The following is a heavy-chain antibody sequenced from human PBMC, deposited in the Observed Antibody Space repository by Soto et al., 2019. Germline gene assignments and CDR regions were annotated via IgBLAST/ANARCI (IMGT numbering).Heavy chain of an antibody. Sequence: SVKVSCKASGGTFSSYAISWVRQAPGQGLEWMGGIIPIFGTANYAQKFQGRVTITADKSTSTAYMELSSLRSEDTAVYYCARSRAVAGSYYFDYWGQGTLVTVSS. CDR2: IIPIFGTA. J-gene: IGHJ4*02. V-gene: IGHV1-69*06. D-gene: IGHD6-19*01. CDR1: GGTFSSYA. CDR3: ARSRAVAGSYYFDY.